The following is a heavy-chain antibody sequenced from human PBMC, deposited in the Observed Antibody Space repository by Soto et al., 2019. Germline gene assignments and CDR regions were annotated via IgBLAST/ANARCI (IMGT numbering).Heavy chain of an antibody. CDR3: ARVGSCLSSSCLYYGIDV. J-gene: IGHJ6*02. D-gene: IGHD2-2*01. CDR1: GGDFKNFI. CDR2: VIPIFGTP. Sequence: VQLVQSGAEVRKPGSSVKVSCKASGGDFKNFIIAWVRQAPGHGLEWMGGVIPIFGTPNFVQKFQDRVTITADEATSTTYMELRSLRSEDTAVYYCARVGSCLSSSCLYYGIDVWGQGTTVIVSS. V-gene: IGHV1-69*01.